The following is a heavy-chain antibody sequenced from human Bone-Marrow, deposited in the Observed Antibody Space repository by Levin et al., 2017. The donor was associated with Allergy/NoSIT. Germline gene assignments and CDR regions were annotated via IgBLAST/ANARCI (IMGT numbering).Heavy chain of an antibody. Sequence: PGGSLRLSCKVSGFTLSDLSLHWVRQAPGKGLEWVGGFDPEDHQETRNGKKCQGRTPRTDDTTTDTAYMEMSSLRSEDTAVYDCAMRGPGPRTHQPWYFDLWGRGTLITVS. V-gene: IGHV1-24*01. J-gene: IGHJ2*01. CDR2: FDPEDHQET. CDR3: AMRGPGPRTHQPWYFDL. CDR1: GFTLSDLS.